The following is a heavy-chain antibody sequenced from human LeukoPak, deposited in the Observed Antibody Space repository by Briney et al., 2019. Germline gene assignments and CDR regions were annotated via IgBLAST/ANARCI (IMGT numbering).Heavy chain of an antibody. CDR2: INSDGSST. Sequence: GGSLRLSCAASGFTFSSYWMHWVRQAPGKGLVWVSRINSDGSSTSYADSVKGRFTISRDNAKNTLYLQMNSLRAEDTAVYYCARVGGESQLGEALDPWGQGTLVTVSS. CDR3: ARVGGESQLGEALDP. V-gene: IGHV3-74*01. CDR1: GFTFSSYW. J-gene: IGHJ5*02. D-gene: IGHD3-16*01.